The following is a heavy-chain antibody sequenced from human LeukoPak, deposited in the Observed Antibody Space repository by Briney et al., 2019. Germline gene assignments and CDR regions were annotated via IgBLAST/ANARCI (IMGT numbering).Heavy chain of an antibody. CDR3: ARRAGAYSHPYDY. CDR2: IKQDGSEK. J-gene: IGHJ4*02. D-gene: IGHD4/OR15-4a*01. V-gene: IGHV3-7*01. Sequence: PGGSLRLSCAASEFTFSSYWMSWVRQAPGKGLEWVANIKQDGSEKYYVDSVKGRFTISRDNAKNSLYLQMNSLGAEDTAVYYCARRAGAYSHPYDYRGQGTLVTVSS. CDR1: EFTFSSYW.